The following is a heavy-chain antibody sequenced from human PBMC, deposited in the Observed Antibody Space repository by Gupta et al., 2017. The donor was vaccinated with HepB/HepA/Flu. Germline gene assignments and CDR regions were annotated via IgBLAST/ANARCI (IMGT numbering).Heavy chain of an antibody. V-gene: IGHV4-30-2*01. J-gene: IGHJ3*01. CDR2: IFHSGKT. CDR3: ARGLWYGDYISGSFDV. D-gene: IGHD4-17*01. Sequence: GLEWIGYIFHSGKTYYNASLKGRVNISMDTSKNQFSVRLRSVTAADTAVYYCARGLWYGDYISGSFDVWGQGTMVVVS.